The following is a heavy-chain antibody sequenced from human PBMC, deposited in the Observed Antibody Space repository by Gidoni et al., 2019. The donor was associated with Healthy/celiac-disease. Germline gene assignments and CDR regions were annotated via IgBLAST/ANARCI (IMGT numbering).Heavy chain of an antibody. Sequence: QVQLVESGGGVVQPGRSLRLSCAASGFTFSSYGMHWVRQAPGKGLEWVAVIWYDGSNKYYADSVKGRFTISRDNSKNTLYLQMNSLRAEDTAVYYCARVGQQRTSFDYWGQGTLVTVSS. CDR2: IWYDGSNK. V-gene: IGHV3-33*01. J-gene: IGHJ4*02. D-gene: IGHD6-13*01. CDR3: ARVGQQRTSFDY. CDR1: GFTFSSYG.